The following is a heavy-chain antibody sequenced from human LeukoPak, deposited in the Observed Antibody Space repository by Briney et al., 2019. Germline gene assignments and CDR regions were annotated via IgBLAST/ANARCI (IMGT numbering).Heavy chain of an antibody. CDR3: ARERGKDLSPRLRRPQYFDY. J-gene: IGHJ4*02. CDR1: GGSFSAYY. V-gene: IGHV4-34*01. Sequence: PSETLSLTCAVCGGSFSAYYWSWIRQPPGKGLEWIGEINQSGITNYNPSLKSGVTISADTSKNQFSLKLSSVTAADTAAYYCARERGKDLSPRLRRPQYFDYWGQGTLLTVSS. CDR2: INQSGIT. D-gene: IGHD1-1*01.